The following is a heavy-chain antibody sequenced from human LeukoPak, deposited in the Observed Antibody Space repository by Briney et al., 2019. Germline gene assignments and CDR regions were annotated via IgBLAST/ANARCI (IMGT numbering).Heavy chain of an antibody. CDR2: INSDGSST. Sequence: PGGSLRLSCAASGFTFSSSWMHWVRQAPGKGLVWVSRINSDGSSTTYADSVKGRFTISRDNAKNTLYLQMNSLRAEDTAVYYCARVQYYGSGSSYNWFDPWGQGTLVTVSS. J-gene: IGHJ5*02. D-gene: IGHD3-10*01. V-gene: IGHV3-74*01. CDR1: GFTFSSSW. CDR3: ARVQYYGSGSSYNWFDP.